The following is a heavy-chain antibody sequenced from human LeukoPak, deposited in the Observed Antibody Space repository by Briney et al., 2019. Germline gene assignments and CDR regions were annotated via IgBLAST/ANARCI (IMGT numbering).Heavy chain of an antibody. Sequence: GESLKISCAASGISFNNYWMHWVRQVPGKGLVWVSRVNSDGSSTVYADSVKGRFTISRDNARTTVYLQMSSLRPDDTATYYCATGLGHYYDYWGQGTLVIVSS. V-gene: IGHV3-74*01. J-gene: IGHJ4*02. CDR2: VNSDGSST. CDR3: ATGLGHYYDY. CDR1: GISFNNYW. D-gene: IGHD3-22*01.